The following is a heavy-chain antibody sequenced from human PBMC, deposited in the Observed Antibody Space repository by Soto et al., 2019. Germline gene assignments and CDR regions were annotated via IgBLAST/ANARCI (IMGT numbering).Heavy chain of an antibody. V-gene: IGHV3-23*01. Sequence: PGGSLRLSCAASEITFSNYAMSWVRQAPGKGLEWVSAISGSGSSTYYADSVRGRFTISRDNSKNTLYLQMNSLRADDTAVYYCAKEPLRGILVRGGFHWGRGTLVTVSS. D-gene: IGHD3-10*01. CDR2: ISGSGSST. CDR1: EITFSNYA. CDR3: AKEPLRGILVRGGFH. J-gene: IGHJ4*02.